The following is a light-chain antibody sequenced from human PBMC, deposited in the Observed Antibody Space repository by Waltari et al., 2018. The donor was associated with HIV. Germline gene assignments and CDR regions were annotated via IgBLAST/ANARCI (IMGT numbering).Light chain of an antibody. J-gene: IGKJ1*01. Sequence: DIQMTQSPSSVSASVGDSVIITCRASQGIGKDVGWYQQKPGKAPKRLIFGAARLESGVPVRFSGSGSGTEFTLTISSLQPEDFATYFCQQHRSSIWTFGQGTKVEIK. CDR2: GAA. V-gene: IGKV1-17*01. CDR3: QQHRSSIWT. CDR1: QGIGKD.